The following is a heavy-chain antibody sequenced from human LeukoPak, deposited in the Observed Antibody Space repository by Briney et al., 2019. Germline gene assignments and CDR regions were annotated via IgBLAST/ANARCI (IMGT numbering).Heavy chain of an antibody. V-gene: IGHV5-51*01. CDR2: IYPGDSDT. D-gene: IGHD3-22*01. J-gene: IGHJ4*02. CDR1: GYSFTSYW. CDR3: ARRVADYYDSRWYFDY. Sequence: GESLKISCKGSGYSFTSYWIGWVRQMPGKGLEWMGIIYPGDSDTRYSPSFQGQVTISADKSISTAYLQWSSLKASDTAMYYCARRVADYYDSRWYFDYWAREPWSPSPQ.